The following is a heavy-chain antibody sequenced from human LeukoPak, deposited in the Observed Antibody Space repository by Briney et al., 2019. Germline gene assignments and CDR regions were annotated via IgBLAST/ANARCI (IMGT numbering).Heavy chain of an antibody. D-gene: IGHD2-8*01. J-gene: IGHJ4*02. V-gene: IGHV4-59*11. CDR3: ASRINGYFDY. Sequence: ASETLSLTCTVSGGSISSHYWSWIRQPPGKGLEWIGYIYYSGSTNYNPSLKSRVTISVDTSKNQFSLKLSSVTAADTAVYYCASRINGYFDYWGQGTLVTVSS. CDR1: GGSISSHY. CDR2: IYYSGST.